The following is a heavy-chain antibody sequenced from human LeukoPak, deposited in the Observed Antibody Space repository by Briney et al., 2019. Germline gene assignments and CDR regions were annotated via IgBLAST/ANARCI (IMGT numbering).Heavy chain of an antibody. J-gene: IGHJ4*02. CDR3: ASGSTPPQYGSGNYYIDY. Sequence: GGSLRLSCAASGFTFGSYSMNWVRQAPGKGLEWVSSIRSSSSYMYYADSVKGRFTISRDNAKNSLYLQMNSLRAEDTAVYYCASGSTPPQYGSGNYYIDYWGQGTLVTVSS. CDR2: IRSSSSYM. V-gene: IGHV3-21*01. D-gene: IGHD3-10*01. CDR1: GFTFGSYS.